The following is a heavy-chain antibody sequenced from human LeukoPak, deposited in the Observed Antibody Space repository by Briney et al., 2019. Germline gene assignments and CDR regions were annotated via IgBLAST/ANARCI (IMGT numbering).Heavy chain of an antibody. Sequence: SETLSLTCTVSGGSISSYYWSWIRQPPGKGLEWIGYIYYSGNTNYNPSLKSRVTISVDTSKNQFSLKLSSVTAADTAVYYCARLDYYGSAIWGQGTTVTVSS. V-gene: IGHV4-59*01. D-gene: IGHD3-10*01. CDR3: ARLDYYGSAI. CDR1: GGSISSYY. CDR2: IYYSGNT. J-gene: IGHJ6*02.